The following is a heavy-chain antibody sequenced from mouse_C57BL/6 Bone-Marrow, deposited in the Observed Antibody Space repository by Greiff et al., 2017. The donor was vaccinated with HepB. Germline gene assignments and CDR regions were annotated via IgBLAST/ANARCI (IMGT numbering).Heavy chain of an antibody. J-gene: IGHJ1*03. CDR2: INYDGSST. Sequence: EVQRVESEGGLVQPGSSMKLSCTASGFTFSDYYMAWVRQVPEKGLEWVANINYDGSSTYYLDSLKSRFIISRDNAKNILYLQMSSLKSEDTATYYCARAYYYGPWYFDVWGTGTTVTVSS. CDR3: ARAYYYGPWYFDV. CDR1: GFTFSDYY. D-gene: IGHD1-1*01. V-gene: IGHV5-16*01.